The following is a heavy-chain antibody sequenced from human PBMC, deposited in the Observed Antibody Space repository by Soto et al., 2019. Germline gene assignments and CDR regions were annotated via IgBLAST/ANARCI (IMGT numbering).Heavy chain of an antibody. Sequence: GASVKVSCKASGFTFTSTAMQWVRQARGQRLEWIGWIVVGSGNTNYAQKFQERVTITRDMSTSTAYMELSSLRSEDTAVYYCAADPHCGGDCYSLCLWGQGTLVTVSS. CDR1: GFTFTSTA. CDR2: IVVGSGNT. D-gene: IGHD2-21*01. CDR3: AADPHCGGDCYSLCL. J-gene: IGHJ4*02. V-gene: IGHV1-58*02.